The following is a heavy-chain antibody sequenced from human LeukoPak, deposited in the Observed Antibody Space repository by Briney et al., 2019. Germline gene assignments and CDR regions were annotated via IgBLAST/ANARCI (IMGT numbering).Heavy chain of an antibody. Sequence: PSETLSLTCTVSGVSIYSSTYYWAWIRQPPGKGLEFIGSIYYNENTYHNPSLKSRLTISVDTSTNHCSLRLTSVTAADTAIYYCARQLAAGNDAFDIWGQGTVVTVSS. D-gene: IGHD2-15*01. CDR1: GVSIYSSTYY. CDR3: ARQLAAGNDAFDI. CDR2: IYYNENT. J-gene: IGHJ3*02. V-gene: IGHV4-39*01.